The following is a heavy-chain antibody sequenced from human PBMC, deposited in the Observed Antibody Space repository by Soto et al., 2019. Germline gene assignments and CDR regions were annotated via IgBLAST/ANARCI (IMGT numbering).Heavy chain of an antibody. V-gene: IGHV4-59*08. CDR2: IYYSGST. CDR3: ARLRGYSSSMGIVFDY. J-gene: IGHJ4*02. D-gene: IGHD6-6*01. Sequence: SETLSLTCTVSGGSISSYYWSWIRQPPGKGLEWIGYIYYSGSTNYNPSLKSRVTISVDTSKNQFSLKLSSVTAADTAVYYCARLRGYSSSMGIVFDYWGQGTLVTVSS. CDR1: GGSISSYY.